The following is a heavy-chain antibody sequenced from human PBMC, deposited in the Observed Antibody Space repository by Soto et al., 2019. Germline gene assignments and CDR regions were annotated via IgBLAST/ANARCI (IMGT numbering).Heavy chain of an antibody. D-gene: IGHD2-2*01. CDR3: ARAGTSSTRFYYNYYMDD. CDR2: MNHSGST. CDR1: GGSFSGYY. V-gene: IGHV4-34*01. Sequence: QGPLQRFGAGLLKPSETLSLTCAVYGGSFSGYYWRWNLQPPGTGLEWSGEMNHSGSTNYNPTLKFRLTITGAMTKNQFSLKLMSAPAAGAVVYSCARAGTSSTRFYYNYYMDDWGKGTLVTVSS. J-gene: IGHJ6*03.